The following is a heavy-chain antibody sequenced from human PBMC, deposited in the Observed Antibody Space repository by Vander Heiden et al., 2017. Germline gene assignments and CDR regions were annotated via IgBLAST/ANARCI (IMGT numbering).Heavy chain of an antibody. CDR1: GFTFSSYD. V-gene: IGHV3-13*01. CDR2: IGTAGDT. CDR3: ARVDSYDCWSGQQGMDV. Sequence: EVQLVESGGGLVQPGGSLRLSCAASGFTFSSYDMHWVRQATGKGLEWVSAIGTAGDTYYTGSVKGRVTISRENAKNSLYLQMNSLRAGDTAVYYCARVDSYDCWSGQQGMDVWGQGTTVTVSS. D-gene: IGHD3-3*01. J-gene: IGHJ6*02.